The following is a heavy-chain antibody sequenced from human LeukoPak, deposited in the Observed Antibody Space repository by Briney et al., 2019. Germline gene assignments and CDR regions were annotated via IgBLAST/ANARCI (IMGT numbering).Heavy chain of an antibody. CDR1: GGSISSGDNY. CDR2: IYYSGST. CDR3: ARGDLYSSSWYN. Sequence: PSQTLSLTCTVSGGSISSGDNYWSWIRQPPGKGLEWIGYIYYSGSTYYNPSLKSRVTISADTSKNQFSLKLSSVTAADTAVYYCARGDLYSSSWYNWGQGTLVTVSS. D-gene: IGHD6-13*01. J-gene: IGHJ4*02. V-gene: IGHV4-30-4*08.